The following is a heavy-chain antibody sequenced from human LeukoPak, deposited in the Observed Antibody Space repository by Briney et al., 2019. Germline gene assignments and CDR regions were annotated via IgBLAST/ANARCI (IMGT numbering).Heavy chain of an antibody. CDR2: IRNDGSNK. D-gene: IGHD3-10*01. CDR3: AKEAALYGSGSDY. Sequence: GGSLRLSCAASGFTFSSYGMHWVRQAPGKGLEWVAFIRNDGSNKYYADSVKGRFTISRDNSKNTLYLQINSLRAEDTAVYYCAKEAALYGSGSDYWGQGTLVTVSS. J-gene: IGHJ4*02. V-gene: IGHV3-30*02. CDR1: GFTFSSYG.